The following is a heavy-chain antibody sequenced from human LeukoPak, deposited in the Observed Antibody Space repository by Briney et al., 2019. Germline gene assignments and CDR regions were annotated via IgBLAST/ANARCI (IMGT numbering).Heavy chain of an antibody. V-gene: IGHV3-21*01. J-gene: IGHJ4*02. CDR3: ARDSAAAGTFDY. Sequence: GGSLRLSCAASGFTFSSYSMNWVRQVPGKGLEWVSSISSSSSYIYYADSVKGRFTISRDNAKNSLYLQMNSLRAEDTAVYYCARDSAAAGTFDYWGQGALVTVSS. CDR1: GFTFSSYS. D-gene: IGHD6-13*01. CDR2: ISSSSSYI.